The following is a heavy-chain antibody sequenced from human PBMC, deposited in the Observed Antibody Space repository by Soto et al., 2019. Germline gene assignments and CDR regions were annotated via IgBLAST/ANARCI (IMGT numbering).Heavy chain of an antibody. D-gene: IGHD2-15*01. CDR3: ARARGSATGYDDY. Sequence: EVQLVESEGGLVKPGGSLRLSCAASGFTFSSYSMNWVRQAPGKGLEWVSSISSASTSIYYADSVKGRFTISRDNAKNSLYLQMNSLGAEDTAVYYCARARGSATGYDDYWGQGTLVTVSS. CDR2: ISSASTSI. V-gene: IGHV3-21*01. CDR1: GFTFSSYS. J-gene: IGHJ4*02.